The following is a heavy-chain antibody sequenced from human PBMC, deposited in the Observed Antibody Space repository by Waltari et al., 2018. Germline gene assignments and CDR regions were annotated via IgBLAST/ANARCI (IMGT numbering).Heavy chain of an antibody. CDR2: IYYSGGT. CDR3: ARVLYYYDSSGLDGGDAFDI. Sequence: GQPPESGPGLVKPLEAPFPHLPVPGCPISRYLLNWVPAPPGKGPEWIGYIYYSGGTNYNPSLKSRVTISVDTSKNQFSLKLSSVTAADTAVYYCARVLYYYDSSGLDGGDAFDIWGQGTMVTVSS. D-gene: IGHD3-22*01. V-gene: IGHV4-59*01. J-gene: IGHJ3*02. CDR1: GCPISRYL.